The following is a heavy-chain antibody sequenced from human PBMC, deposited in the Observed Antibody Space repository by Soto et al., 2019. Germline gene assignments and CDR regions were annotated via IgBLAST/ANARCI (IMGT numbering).Heavy chain of an antibody. V-gene: IGHV3-21*01. D-gene: IGHD3-16*01. J-gene: IGHJ6*02. CDR2: IRSSSSYI. Sequence: PGGSLRPSEAFSGHSFSTHCIKCQRKDPSKPLESVTSIRSSSSYIYYADSVKGRFTISRDNAKNSLYLQMNSLRAEDTAVYYCARVSGPLTEIMITFGGVPDYYYGMDVWGQGTTVTVSS. CDR1: GHSFSTHC. CDR3: ARVSGPLTEIMITFGGVPDYYYGMDV.